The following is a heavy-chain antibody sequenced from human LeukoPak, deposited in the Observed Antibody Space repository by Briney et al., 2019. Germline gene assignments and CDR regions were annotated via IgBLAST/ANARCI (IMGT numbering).Heavy chain of an antibody. D-gene: IGHD6-19*01. CDR1: GYTFTGYY. CDR3: ARTDSSGWYGDY. V-gene: IGHV1-2*02. CDR2: INPNSGGT. Sequence: ASVKVSCKASGYTFTGYYMHWVRQAPGQGLEWMGWINPNSGGTNYAQKFQGRVTMTRDTSISTAYMELSRLRSDDTAVYYCARTDSSGWYGDYWGQGTLVTDSS. J-gene: IGHJ4*02.